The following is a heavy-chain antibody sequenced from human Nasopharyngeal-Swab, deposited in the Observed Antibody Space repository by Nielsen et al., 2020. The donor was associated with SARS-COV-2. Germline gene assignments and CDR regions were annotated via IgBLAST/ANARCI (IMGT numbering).Heavy chain of an antibody. CDR2: ISAYNGNT. CDR3: ARLYTGGAFDI. V-gene: IGHV1-18*01. CDR1: GGTFSSYA. D-gene: IGHD1-1*01. Sequence: ASVKVSCKASGGTFSSYAIIWVRQAPGQGLEWMGWISAYNGNTNYAQKLQGRVTMTTDTSTSTAYMELRSLRSDDTAVYYCARLYTGGAFDIWGQGTMVTVSS. J-gene: IGHJ3*02.